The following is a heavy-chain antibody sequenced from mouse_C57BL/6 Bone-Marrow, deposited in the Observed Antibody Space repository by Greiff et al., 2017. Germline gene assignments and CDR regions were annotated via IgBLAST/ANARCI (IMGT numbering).Heavy chain of an antibody. CDR1: GFTFSSYG. D-gene: IGHD1-1*01. Sequence: EVKLVESGGDLVKPGGSLKLSCAASGFTFSSYGMSWVRQTPDTRLEWVATISSGGSYTYYPDSVKGRFTISRDYAKNTLYLQMSSLKSEDTARYCCARHGYYCSSPPWYAMDYWGQGTSVTVAS. CDR2: ISSGGSYT. CDR3: ARHGYYCSSPPWYAMDY. V-gene: IGHV5-6*01. J-gene: IGHJ4*01.